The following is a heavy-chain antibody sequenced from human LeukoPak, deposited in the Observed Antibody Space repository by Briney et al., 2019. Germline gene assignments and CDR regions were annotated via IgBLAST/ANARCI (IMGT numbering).Heavy chain of an antibody. D-gene: IGHD1-7*01. CDR1: GFTFGSYS. Sequence: GGSLRLSCTGSGFTFGSYSINWVRQAPGKGLEWVSCISSSSSYIYYADSVKGRFTISRDNAKNSLYLQMNSLRAEDTAVYYCARAHNWKYGSFDFWGQGTLVTVSS. CDR3: ARAHNWKYGSFDF. V-gene: IGHV3-21*01. J-gene: IGHJ4*02. CDR2: ISSSSSYI.